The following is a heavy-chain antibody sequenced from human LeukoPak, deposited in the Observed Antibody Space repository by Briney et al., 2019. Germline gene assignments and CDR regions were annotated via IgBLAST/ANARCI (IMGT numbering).Heavy chain of an antibody. CDR2: IWYGGSNK. CDR1: GITFGTYG. V-gene: IGHV3-33*01. Sequence: GGSLRLSCVASGITFGTYGMHWVRQAPGMGLEWVAVIWYGGSNKWYADSVRGRFTISRDNSNNTLYLEMSSLGAEDTATYYCASAYGDYGLDYWGQGTLVTVSS. CDR3: ASAYGDYGLDY. D-gene: IGHD4-17*01. J-gene: IGHJ4*02.